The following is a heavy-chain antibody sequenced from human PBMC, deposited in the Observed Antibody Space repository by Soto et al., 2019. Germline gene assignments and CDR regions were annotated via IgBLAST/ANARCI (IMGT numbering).Heavy chain of an antibody. CDR1: GFTFSSYS. CDR2: ISSSSSTI. CDR3: ARDRKVTMVRGVSPY. D-gene: IGHD3-10*01. Sequence: EVQLVESGGGLVQPGGSLRLSCAASGFTFSSYSMNWVRQAPGKGLEWVSYISSSSSTIYYADSVKGRFTISRDNAKNSLYLQMNSLRDEDTAVYYCARDRKVTMVRGVSPYWGQGTLVTVSS. V-gene: IGHV3-48*02. J-gene: IGHJ4*02.